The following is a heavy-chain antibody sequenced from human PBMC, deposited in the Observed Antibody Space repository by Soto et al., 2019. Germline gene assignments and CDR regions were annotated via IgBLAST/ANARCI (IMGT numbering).Heavy chain of an antibody. CDR3: EKLESSETATGFDP. D-gene: IGHD6-19*01. CDR1: GFTFSSYA. CDR2: ISGSGGST. Sequence: EVQLLESGGGLVQPGGSLRLSCAASGFTFSSYAMSWVRQAPGKGLEWVSAISGSGGSTYYADSVKGRFTISRDNSKNPFYLQMNSRRAKNRAIYYCEKLESSETATGFDPGGKGTLVTVS. J-gene: IGHJ5*02. V-gene: IGHV3-23*01.